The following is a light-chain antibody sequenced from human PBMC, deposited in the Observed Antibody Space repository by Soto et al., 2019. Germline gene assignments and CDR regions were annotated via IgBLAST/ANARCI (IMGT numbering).Light chain of an antibody. J-gene: IGLJ2*01. V-gene: IGLV2-14*01. CDR2: EVS. CDR3: CSYTIRSALVV. Sequence: QSALRQPASVSGSPGQSITISCTGTNSDAGGYNYVSWYQCHPGKAPKLILYEVSNRPSGVSNRFSGSKSGNTASLTISGLQSEDEAEYYCCSYTIRSALVVFGGGTQLTVL. CDR1: NSDAGGYNY.